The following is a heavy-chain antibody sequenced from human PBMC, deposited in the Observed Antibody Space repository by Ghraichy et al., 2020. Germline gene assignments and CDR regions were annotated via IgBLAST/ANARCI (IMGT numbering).Heavy chain of an antibody. CDR1: GGSFSGYY. CDR2: INHSGST. D-gene: IGHD3-22*01. Sequence: SETLSLTCAVYGGSFSGYYWSWIRQPPGKGLEWIGEINHSGSTNYNPSLKSRVTISVDTSKNQFSLKLSSVTAADTAVYYCARGGPRNMIVVVIHYYFDYWGQGTLVTVSS. J-gene: IGHJ4*02. CDR3: ARGGPRNMIVVVIHYYFDY. V-gene: IGHV4-34*01.